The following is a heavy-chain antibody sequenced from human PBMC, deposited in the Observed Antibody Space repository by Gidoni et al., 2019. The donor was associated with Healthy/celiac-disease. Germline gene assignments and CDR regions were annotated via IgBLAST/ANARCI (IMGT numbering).Heavy chain of an antibody. D-gene: IGHD4-17*01. J-gene: IGHJ4*02. CDR1: GGSISSGGYS. Sequence: QLQLQESGSGLVKPSQTLSLTCAVSGGSISSGGYSWSWIRQPPGKGLEWIGHLYHTGTTYYNLSLKSRVTMSLDRSKNQFSLRLNSVTAADTAVYYCARGDDDYGDYGGFDYWGQGTLVTVSS. CDR2: LYHTGTT. V-gene: IGHV4-30-2*01. CDR3: ARGDDDYGDYGGFDY.